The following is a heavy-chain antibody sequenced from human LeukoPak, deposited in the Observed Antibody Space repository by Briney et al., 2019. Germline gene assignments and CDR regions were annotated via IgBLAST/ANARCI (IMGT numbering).Heavy chain of an antibody. Sequence: GESLRITGQGSGFNFPSFWISWVRQKPGKGLEWMGRIDPKDADTCYSPAFQGHVSLSVDPSNPAVYLQWSSLRASDTAIYYCARHYDYAPGTLRGQGTLVTVSS. CDR2: IDPKDADT. CDR3: ARHYDYAPGTL. V-gene: IGHV5-10-1*01. J-gene: IGHJ4*02. D-gene: IGHD3-10*01. CDR1: GFNFPSFW.